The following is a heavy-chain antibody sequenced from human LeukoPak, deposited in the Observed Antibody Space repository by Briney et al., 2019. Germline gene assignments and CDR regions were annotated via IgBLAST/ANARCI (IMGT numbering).Heavy chain of an antibody. CDR2: IKQDGTEK. Sequence: GGSLRLSCAASGFTFSDYWMSWVRQAPGKGLEWVATIKQDGTEKNYLDSVKGRFTISRDIAKNLLYLQMNSLRAEDTAVYYCARVAAGSSRDYWGQGTLVTVSS. CDR1: GFTFSDYW. J-gene: IGHJ4*02. CDR3: ARVAAGSSRDY. V-gene: IGHV3-7*01.